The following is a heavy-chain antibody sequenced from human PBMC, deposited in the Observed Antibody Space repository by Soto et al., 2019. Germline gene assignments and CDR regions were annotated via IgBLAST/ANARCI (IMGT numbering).Heavy chain of an antibody. D-gene: IGHD2-2*01. J-gene: IGHJ4*02. CDR2: ISAYNGNT. CDR1: GYTFTSYC. V-gene: IGHV1-18*04. CDR3: ARDRRIVVAPAAEWSSCYDY. Sequence: ASVKVSCKASGYTFTSYCISWVRQAPGQGLEWMGWISAYNGNTNYAQKLQGRVTMTTDTSTSTAYMELRSLRSDDTAVYYCARDRRIVVAPAAEWSSCYDYWGQGTLVTVSS.